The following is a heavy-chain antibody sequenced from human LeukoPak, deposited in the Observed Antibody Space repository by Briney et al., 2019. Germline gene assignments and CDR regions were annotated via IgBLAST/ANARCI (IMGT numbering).Heavy chain of an antibody. J-gene: IGHJ4*02. D-gene: IGHD1-26*01. V-gene: IGHV1-69*02. CDR2: IIPMVGVT. CDR3: ARRVPLVN. CDR1: GGSLSGYC. Sequence: SVKVSCKASGGSLSGYCIGWVRQAPRQGLEWMGRIIPMVGVTKYAQKFQGRLTITADKSTNTAYMELTRLTSEDTAVYYCARRVPLVNWGQGTLVTVSS.